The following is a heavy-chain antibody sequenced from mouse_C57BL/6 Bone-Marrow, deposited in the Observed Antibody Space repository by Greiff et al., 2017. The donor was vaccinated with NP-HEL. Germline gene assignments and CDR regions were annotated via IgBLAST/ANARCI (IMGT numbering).Heavy chain of an antibody. V-gene: IGHV5-12*01. Sequence: DVKLVESGGGLVQPGGSLKLSCAASGFTFSDYYMYWVRQTPEKRLEWVAYISNGGGSTYYPDTVKGRFTISRDNAKNTLYLQMSRLKSEDTAMYYCARREGTFDVWGTGTTVTVSS. D-gene: IGHD2-14*01. J-gene: IGHJ1*03. CDR3: ARREGTFDV. CDR1: GFTFSDYY. CDR2: ISNGGGST.